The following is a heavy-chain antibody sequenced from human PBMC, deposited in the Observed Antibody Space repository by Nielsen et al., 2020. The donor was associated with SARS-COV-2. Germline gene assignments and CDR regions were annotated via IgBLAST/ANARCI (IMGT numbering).Heavy chain of an antibody. D-gene: IGHD3-10*01. V-gene: IGHV3-30-3*01. CDR3: ARDLMVRGAAANPNFDY. CDR1: GFTFSSYA. Sequence: GESLKISCAASGFTFSSYAMHWVRQAPGKGLEWVAVISYDGSNKYYADSVKGRFTISRDNSKNTLYLQMNSLRAEDTAVYYCARDLMVRGAAANPNFDYWGQGTLVTVSS. CDR2: ISYDGSNK. J-gene: IGHJ4*02.